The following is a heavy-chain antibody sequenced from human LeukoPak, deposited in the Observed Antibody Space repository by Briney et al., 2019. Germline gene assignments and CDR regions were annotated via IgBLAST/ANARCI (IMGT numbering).Heavy chain of an antibody. CDR3: ARDLNWETY. CDR1: GFTFSSYW. CDR2: IKTDGSLT. J-gene: IGHJ4*02. Sequence: AGGSLRLSCAASGFTFSSYWMHWVRQTPGKGLEWVANIKTDGSLTYYVDSVKGRFTISRDNAKNSLYLQMNSLRAEDTAVYYCARDLNWETYWGQGALVSVSS. D-gene: IGHD7-27*01. V-gene: IGHV3-7*01.